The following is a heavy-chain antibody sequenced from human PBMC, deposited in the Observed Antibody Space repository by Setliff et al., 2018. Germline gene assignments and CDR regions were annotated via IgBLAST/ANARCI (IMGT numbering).Heavy chain of an antibody. D-gene: IGHD3-22*01. CDR2: IYTSWST. CDR1: DDSISSRHYY. Sequence: SETLSLTCTVSDDSISSRHYYWSWIRQPAGKGLEWLGQIYTSWSTNYNPSLKGRATLSIDASKKQFSLKLSSVTAADTAVYYCTTNRLTVMTTWGPFDSWGQGTLVTVSS. CDR3: TTNRLTVMTTWGPFDS. J-gene: IGHJ4*02. V-gene: IGHV4-61*09.